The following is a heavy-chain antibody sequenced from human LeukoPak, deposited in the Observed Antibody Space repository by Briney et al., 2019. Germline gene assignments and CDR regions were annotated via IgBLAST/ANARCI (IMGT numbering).Heavy chain of an antibody. CDR3: ATTLDYGCFDP. CDR1: GGSISSYS. CDR2: FYASGIT. D-gene: IGHD3-16*01. J-gene: IGHJ5*02. Sequence: KSSETLSLTCTVSGGSISSYSCSWIRQPAGEGLEWIGLFYASGITNYNPSLKTRVTISVDTSKNQFSLNLRSVTAADTAIYYCATTLDYGCFDPWGQGALVTVST. V-gene: IGHV4-4*07.